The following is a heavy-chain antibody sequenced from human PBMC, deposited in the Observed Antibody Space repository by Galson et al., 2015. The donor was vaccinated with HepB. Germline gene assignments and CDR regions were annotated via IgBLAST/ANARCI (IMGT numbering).Heavy chain of an antibody. CDR2: IYSGGST. CDR3: ASGYYYDSSGYPTNPFDY. D-gene: IGHD3-22*01. Sequence: SLRLSCAASGFTVSSNYMSWVRQAPGKGLEWVSVIYSGGSTYYADSVKGRFTISRDNSKNTLYLQMNSLRAEDTAVYYCASGYYYDSSGYPTNPFDYWGQGTLVTVSS. CDR1: GFTVSSNY. V-gene: IGHV3-53*01. J-gene: IGHJ4*02.